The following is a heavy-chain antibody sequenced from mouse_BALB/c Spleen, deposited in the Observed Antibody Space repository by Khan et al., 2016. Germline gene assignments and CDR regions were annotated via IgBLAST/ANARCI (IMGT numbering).Heavy chain of an antibody. V-gene: IGHV9-3*02. Sequence: IQLVQSGPELKKPGETVKISCKASGYSFTNYGMNWVKQAPGKGLKWMGWIDTNTGEPTYAEEFKGRFAFSLETSAITAYLQINNLKNDDTATYCCARWGYDYAWFAYWGQGTLVTVSA. D-gene: IGHD2-4*01. J-gene: IGHJ3*01. CDR2: IDTNTGEP. CDR1: GYSFTNYG. CDR3: ARWGYDYAWFAY.